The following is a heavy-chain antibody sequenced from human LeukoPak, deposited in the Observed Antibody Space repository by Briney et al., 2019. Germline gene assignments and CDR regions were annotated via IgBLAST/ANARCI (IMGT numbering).Heavy chain of an antibody. CDR2: INHSGST. D-gene: IGHD3-10*01. V-gene: IGHV4-34*01. Sequence: PGGSLRLSCAASGFTFSSYGMSWIRQPPGKGLEWIGEINHSGSTNYNPSLKSRVTISVDTSKNQFSLKLSSVTAADTAVYYCARRRLRASAFDIWGQGTMVTVSS. J-gene: IGHJ3*02. CDR1: GFTFSSYG. CDR3: ARRRLRASAFDI.